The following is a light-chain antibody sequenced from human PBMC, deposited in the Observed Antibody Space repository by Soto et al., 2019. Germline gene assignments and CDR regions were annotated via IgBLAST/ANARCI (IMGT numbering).Light chain of an antibody. V-gene: IGKV3-15*01. Sequence: EIVMTQSPDTLSVSPGERDTLYCRASQSISSNLAWYQQKLGQAPRRLIYRASTRATGIPARFSGSGSGTEFTRTISSLQSEDFALYYCHQYEDWPQTFGQGTKVEI. J-gene: IGKJ1*01. CDR1: QSISSN. CDR2: RAS. CDR3: HQYEDWPQT.